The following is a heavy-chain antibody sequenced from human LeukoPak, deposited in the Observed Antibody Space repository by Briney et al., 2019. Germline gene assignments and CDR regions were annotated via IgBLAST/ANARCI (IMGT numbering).Heavy chain of an antibody. D-gene: IGHD2-2*01. Sequence: GGSLRLSCAASGFSFDEYSMHWVRQAPGKGLEWVSLITWNGGGTSYADSVKGRFTISRDNKKSSLFLQMHSLRTEDTAFYFCVKDGLQYCTSTSCYEVQSWGQGTLVTVSS. V-gene: IGHV3-43*01. J-gene: IGHJ4*02. CDR3: VKDGLQYCTSTSCYEVQS. CDR1: GFSFDEYS. CDR2: ITWNGGGT.